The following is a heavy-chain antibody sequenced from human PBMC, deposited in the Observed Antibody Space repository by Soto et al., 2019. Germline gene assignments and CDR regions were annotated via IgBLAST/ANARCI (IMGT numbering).Heavy chain of an antibody. Sequence: QVQLVQAGAEVKKPGSSVKVSCKASGGTFSSYTISWVRQAPGQGLEWRGRIIPILGIANYAQKFQVRVTITADKYTSTAYMELSSLRSEDTAVYYCARVDSRGWVPLDYWGQGTLVTVSP. D-gene: IGHD6-19*01. J-gene: IGHJ4*02. CDR2: IIPILGIA. V-gene: IGHV1-69*02. CDR3: ARVDSRGWVPLDY. CDR1: GGTFSSYT.